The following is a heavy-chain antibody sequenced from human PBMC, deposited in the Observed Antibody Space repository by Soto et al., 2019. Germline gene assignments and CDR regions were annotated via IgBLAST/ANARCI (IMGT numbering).Heavy chain of an antibody. CDR3: ARNDGGPFDY. CDR2: VYYRGST. V-gene: IGHV4-39*01. J-gene: IGHJ4*02. CDR1: GESVSSSNYY. Sequence: PSETLSLTCTVSGESVSSSNYYWGWSRQPPGKGLECIESVYYRGSTYYNPSLKSRLTLSVDTSKNQFFLKLTSVTAADTAVYYCARNDGGPFDYWGQGILVTVSS. D-gene: IGHD4-17*01.